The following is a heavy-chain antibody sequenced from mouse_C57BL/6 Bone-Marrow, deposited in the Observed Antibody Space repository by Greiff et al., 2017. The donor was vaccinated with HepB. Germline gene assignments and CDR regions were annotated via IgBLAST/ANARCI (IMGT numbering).Heavy chain of an antibody. CDR2: ISYDGSN. Sequence: EVKLVDSGPGLVKPSQSLSLTCSVTGYSITSGYYWNWIRQFPGNKLEWMGYISYDGSNNYNPSLKNRIPITRDTSKNQFFLKLNSVTTEDTATYYCARGYYGSSYDYWGQGTTLTVSS. CDR1: GYSITSGYY. CDR3: ARGYYGSSYDY. V-gene: IGHV3-6*01. J-gene: IGHJ2*01. D-gene: IGHD1-1*01.